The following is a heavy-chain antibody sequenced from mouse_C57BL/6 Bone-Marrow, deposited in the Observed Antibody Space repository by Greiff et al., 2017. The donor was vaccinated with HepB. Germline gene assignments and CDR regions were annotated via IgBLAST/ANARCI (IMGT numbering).Heavy chain of an antibody. CDR1: GYTFPSYW. CDR2: INPSNGGT. V-gene: IGHV1-53*01. CDR3: ARCYYDYGRRDWCAMDY. Sequence: QVQLQQPGTELVKPGASVKLSCKASGYTFPSYWMHWVKQRPGQGLEWIGNINPSNGGTNYNEKFKSKATLTVDKSSSTAYMQLSSLTSEDSAVYYCARCYYDYGRRDWCAMDYWGQGTAVTVSS. J-gene: IGHJ4*01. D-gene: IGHD2-4*01.